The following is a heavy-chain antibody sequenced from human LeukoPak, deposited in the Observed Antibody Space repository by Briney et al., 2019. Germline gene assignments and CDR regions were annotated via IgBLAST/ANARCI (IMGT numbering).Heavy chain of an antibody. CDR2: IRYDGSNK. CDR1: GFTFSSYG. D-gene: IGHD3-22*01. J-gene: IGHJ4*02. CDR3: ARSKTYYYDSSGYYLDY. V-gene: IGHV3-30*02. Sequence: GGSLRLSCAASGFTFSSYGMHWVRQAPGKGLEWVAFIRYDGSNKYYADSVKGRFTISRDNSKNTLYLQMNSLRAEDTAVYYCARSKTYYYDSSGYYLDYWGQGTLVTVSS.